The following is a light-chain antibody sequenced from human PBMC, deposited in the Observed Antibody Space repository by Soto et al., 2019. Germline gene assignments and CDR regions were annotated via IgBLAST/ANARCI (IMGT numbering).Light chain of an antibody. CDR2: GAF. J-gene: IGKJ3*01. CDR1: QSVSSSY. Sequence: EIVLTQSPGTLSLSPGERATLSCRASQSVSSSYLAWYQQKPGQAPRLLIYGAFNRATGIPDRFSGSGSGTDFTLTFSRLEPEDCAVYYCQQYGDSPATFGPGTKVDI. V-gene: IGKV3-20*01. CDR3: QQYGDSPAT.